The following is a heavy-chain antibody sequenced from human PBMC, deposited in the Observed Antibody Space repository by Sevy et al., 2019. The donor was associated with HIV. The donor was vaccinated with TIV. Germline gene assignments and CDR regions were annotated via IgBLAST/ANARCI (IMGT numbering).Heavy chain of an antibody. D-gene: IGHD2-15*01. CDR2: INPNSGGT. CDR3: AREGYCSGGSCPQGFDP. CDR1: GYTFTGYY. V-gene: IGHV1-2*02. Sequence: ASMKVSCKASGYTFTGYYMHWVRQAPGQGLEWMGWINPNSGGTNYAQKFQGRVTMTRDTSISTAYMELSRLRSDDTAVYYCAREGYCSGGSCPQGFDPWGQGTLVTVSS. J-gene: IGHJ5*02.